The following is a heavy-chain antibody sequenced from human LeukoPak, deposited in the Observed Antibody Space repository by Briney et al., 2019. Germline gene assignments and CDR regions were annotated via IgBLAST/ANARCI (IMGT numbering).Heavy chain of an antibody. Sequence: PSETLSLTCTVSGGSISSYYWSWTRQPAGKGLEWIGRIYTTGSTNYNPSLKSRVTMSVDTSKNQFSLKLSSVTAADTAVYYCARVDMRAGYSSLYFDYWGQGTLVTVSS. V-gene: IGHV4-4*07. D-gene: IGHD6-13*01. CDR2: IYTTGST. CDR1: GGSISSYY. CDR3: ARVDMRAGYSSLYFDY. J-gene: IGHJ4*02.